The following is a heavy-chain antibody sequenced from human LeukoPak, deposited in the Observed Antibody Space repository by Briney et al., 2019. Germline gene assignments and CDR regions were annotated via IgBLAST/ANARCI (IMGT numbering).Heavy chain of an antibody. CDR1: GFTFSDYS. J-gene: IGHJ4*02. CDR2: IGIDSGNT. D-gene: IGHD5-24*01. Sequence: GGSLRLSCAASGFTFSDYSMNWVRQAPGKGLEWISYIGIDSGNTNYADSVKGRFTISGDKAKNSLYLQMNSLRVEDTAVYYCARDYKYALDNWGQGTLVTASS. CDR3: ARDYKYALDN. V-gene: IGHV3-48*01.